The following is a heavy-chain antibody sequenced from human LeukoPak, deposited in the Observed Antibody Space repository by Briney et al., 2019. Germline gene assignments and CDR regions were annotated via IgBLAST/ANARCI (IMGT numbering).Heavy chain of an antibody. J-gene: IGHJ6*02. CDR2: INRDASEE. CDR1: GLTVSNFW. Sequence: GGSLRLSCAASGLTVSNFWMSWVRQAPGKGLEWVAQINRDASEESYVDSVKGRFTISRDNAKSSLYLQMNSLRDEDTAVYYCARGHHGLGVWGQGTTVTVSS. V-gene: IGHV3-7*01. CDR3: ARGHHGLGV.